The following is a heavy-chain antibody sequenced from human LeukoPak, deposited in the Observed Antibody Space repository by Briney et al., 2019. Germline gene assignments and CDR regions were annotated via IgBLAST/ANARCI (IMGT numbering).Heavy chain of an antibody. V-gene: IGHV4-61*08. CDR2: VYYSGST. D-gene: IGHD4-17*01. CDR1: GYSISGGYY. Sequence: PSETLSLTCTVSGYSISGGYYWGWIRQPPGKGLEWIGYVYYSGSTNYNPSLKSRVTISVDTSKNQFSLKLSSVTAADTAVYYFAREDYEVTCGWFAPGGRGPLATAS. CDR3: AREDYEVTCGWFAP. J-gene: IGHJ5*02.